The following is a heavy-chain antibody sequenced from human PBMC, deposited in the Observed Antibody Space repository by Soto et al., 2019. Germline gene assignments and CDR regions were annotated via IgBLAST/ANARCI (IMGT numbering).Heavy chain of an antibody. CDR1: GYTFTSYD. CDR2: MNPNSGNT. V-gene: IGHV1-8*01. CDR3: ARGGPLGIAAAGSVDY. Sequence: ASVKVSCKASGYTFTSYDINWVRQATGQGLEWMGWMNPNSGNTGYAQKFQGRVTMTRNTSISTAYMELSSLRSEDTAVYYCARGGPLGIAAAGSVDYWGHGSRVTVSS. J-gene: IGHJ4*01. D-gene: IGHD6-13*01.